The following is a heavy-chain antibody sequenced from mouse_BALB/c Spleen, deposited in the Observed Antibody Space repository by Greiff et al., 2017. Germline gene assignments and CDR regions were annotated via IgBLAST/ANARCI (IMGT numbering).Heavy chain of an antibody. J-gene: IGHJ3*01. CDR2: ISSGGSYT. CDR1: GFTFSSYG. CDR3: ARQNDGYSFAY. D-gene: IGHD2-3*01. Sequence: EVKVVESGGDLVKPGGSLKLSCAASGFTFSSYGMSWVRQTPDKRLEWVATISSGGSYTYYPDSVKGRFTISRDNAKNTLYLQMSSLKSEDTAMYYCARQNDGYSFAYWGQGTLVTVSA. V-gene: IGHV5-6*01.